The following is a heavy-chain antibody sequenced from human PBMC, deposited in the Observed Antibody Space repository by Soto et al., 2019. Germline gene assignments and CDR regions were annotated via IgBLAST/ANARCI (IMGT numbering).Heavy chain of an antibody. V-gene: IGHV1-2*02. CDR2: INAHSGGT. J-gene: IGHJ4*02. CDR3: AKADGEQWLLPHLDK. Sequence: ASVKVSCKASGFSFTGYYIHWLRQAPGQGLEWMGWINAHSGGTEYAQKFQGRVTLTRDTSIATAYLTLTSLRVEDTAQYYCAKADGEQWLLPHLDKWVQGTLVTSPQ. CDR1: GFSFTGYY. D-gene: IGHD6-19*01.